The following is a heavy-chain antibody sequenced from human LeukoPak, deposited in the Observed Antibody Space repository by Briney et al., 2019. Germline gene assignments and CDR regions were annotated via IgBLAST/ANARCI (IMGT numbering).Heavy chain of an antibody. CDR1: GGSISSNSYY. Sequence: PSETLSLTCTVSGGSISSNSYYWGWLRQPPGKGLEWIGSMYYSGSTYYNPSLKSRVTISVDTSKNQFSLKLSSVTAADTAVYYCARRPGMDVWGQGTTVTVSS. CDR3: ARRPGMDV. J-gene: IGHJ6*02. CDR2: MYYSGST. V-gene: IGHV4-39*01.